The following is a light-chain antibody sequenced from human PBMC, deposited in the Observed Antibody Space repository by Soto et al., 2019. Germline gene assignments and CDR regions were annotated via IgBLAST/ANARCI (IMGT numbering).Light chain of an antibody. CDR3: QLRSQRSLT. J-gene: IGKJ4*01. CDR1: ESVSNN. CDR2: GAS. V-gene: IGKV3-15*01. Sequence: EIVLTQSPATLSVSQGERATLSCRASESVSNNLAWYQQKPGQAPRLLIFGASARATGIPARFSGSGSGTDGTLHIGIRQHGRLSVYYCQLRSQRSLTVRGGPREQI.